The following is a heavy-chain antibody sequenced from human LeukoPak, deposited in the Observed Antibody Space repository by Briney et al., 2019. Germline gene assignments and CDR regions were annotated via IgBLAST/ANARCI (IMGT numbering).Heavy chain of an antibody. CDR2: IYYSGST. CDR3: ARRRGGSYYGSRSHGVYYFDY. CDR1: GGSISSGGYY. V-gene: IGHV4-61*08. Sequence: KSSETLSLTCTVSGGSISSGGYYWSWIRQPPGKGLEWIGYIYYSGSTNYNPSLKSRVTISVDTSKNQFPLKLSSVTAADTAVYYCARRRGGSYYGSRSHGVYYFDYWGQGTLVTVSS. J-gene: IGHJ4*02. D-gene: IGHD1-26*01.